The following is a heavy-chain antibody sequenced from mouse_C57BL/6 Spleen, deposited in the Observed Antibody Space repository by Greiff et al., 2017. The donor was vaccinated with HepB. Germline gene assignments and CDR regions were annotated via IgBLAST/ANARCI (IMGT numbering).Heavy chain of an antibody. D-gene: IGHD2-4*01. Sequence: VQLQQSGAELVKPGASVKMSCKASGYTFTSYWITWVKQRPGQGLEWIGDIYPGSGSTNYNEKFKSKATLTVDTSSSTAYMQLSSLTSEDSAVYYCARYDYDILYAMDYWGQGTSVTVSS. CDR3: ARYDYDILYAMDY. V-gene: IGHV1-55*01. CDR1: GYTFTSYW. CDR2: IYPGSGST. J-gene: IGHJ4*01.